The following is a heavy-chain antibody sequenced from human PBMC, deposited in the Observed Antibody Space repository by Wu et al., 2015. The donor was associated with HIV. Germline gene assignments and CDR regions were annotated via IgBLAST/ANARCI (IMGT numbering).Heavy chain of an antibody. CDR3: ARDGGGSALHGPYDL. Sequence: QVKFVQSGTEVKKPGASVKVSCKASRYSFTAFYMHWVRQAPRHGLEWVGWIEPNSGGTSYGQRFQGRVTLTRDASINTFYMELSSLTDDDSAVYYCARDGGGSALHGPYDLWGQGTLVTVSS. V-gene: IGHV1-2*02. J-gene: IGHJ3*01. CDR1: RYSFTAFY. D-gene: IGHD2-21*01. CDR2: IEPNSGGT.